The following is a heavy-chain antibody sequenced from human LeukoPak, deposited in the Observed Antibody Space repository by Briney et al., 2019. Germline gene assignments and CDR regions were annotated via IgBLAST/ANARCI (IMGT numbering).Heavy chain of an antibody. CDR2: TDTSGVIT. CDR1: GFSFGSFA. J-gene: IGHJ4*02. Sequence: HPGGSLRLSCVASGFSFGSFAMNWVRQAPGKGLEWVSVTDTSGVITYYTDSVKGRFTISRDNSKNTLNLQMDSLRVEDTAVYYCAKGDTGVIRRYYLDSWGQGTLVTVSS. V-gene: IGHV3-23*05. CDR3: AKGDTGVIRRYYLDS. D-gene: IGHD5-18*01.